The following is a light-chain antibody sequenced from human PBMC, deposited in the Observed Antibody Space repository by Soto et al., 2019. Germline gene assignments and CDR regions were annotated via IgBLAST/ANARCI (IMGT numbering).Light chain of an antibody. CDR2: STS. V-gene: IGLV7-43*01. CDR1: TGAVTSGYY. CDR3: LLYYGGAPV. J-gene: IGLJ2*01. Sequence: QAVVTQEPSLTVSPGGTVTLTCASSTGAVTSGYYPNWFQQKPGQAPRALIYSTSNKRSWTPARFSGSLLGGKAALTLSGVQPEDEAEYYCLLYYGGAPVFGGGTKVTVL.